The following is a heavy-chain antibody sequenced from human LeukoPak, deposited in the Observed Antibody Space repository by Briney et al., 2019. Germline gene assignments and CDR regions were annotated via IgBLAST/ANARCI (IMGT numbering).Heavy chain of an antibody. CDR3: ARTYFYVWGSYRYGRDFDY. Sequence: GASVKVSRQASGYTLTGYYMHWVRQAPGQGLEGMGWINPNSGGTNYAQKFQGRVTMTRDTSISAAYMEMSRLRSDSTAVYYCARTYFYVWGSYRYGRDFDYWGQGTLVTVSS. CDR1: GYTLTGYY. CDR2: INPNSGGT. V-gene: IGHV1-2*02. D-gene: IGHD3-16*02. J-gene: IGHJ4*02.